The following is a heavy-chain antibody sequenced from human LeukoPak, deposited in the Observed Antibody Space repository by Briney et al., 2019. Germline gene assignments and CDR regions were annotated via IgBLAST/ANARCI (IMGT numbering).Heavy chain of an antibody. D-gene: IGHD1-20*01. CDR3: ARARITGSLGY. J-gene: IGHJ4*02. CDR1: GVSFSGYY. V-gene: IGHV4-34*01. Sequence: SETVSLTCAVYGVSFSGYYWSWIRQPPGKGLEWIGEVNHSGSTNYNPSLKSRVTISVDTSKNQFSLKLSSVTAADTAVYYCARARITGSLGYWGQGTLVTVSS. CDR2: VNHSGST.